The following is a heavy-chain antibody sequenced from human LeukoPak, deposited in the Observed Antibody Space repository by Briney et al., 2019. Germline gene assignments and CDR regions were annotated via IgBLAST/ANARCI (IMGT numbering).Heavy chain of an antibody. J-gene: IGHJ5*01. CDR2: IDYSGTV. CDR3: ARDSYSSSIRWFDS. D-gene: IGHD6-6*01. Sequence: SETLSLTCTVSGGSISSGGYYWSWIRQLPGKGLEWIGYIDYSGTVYYNPSLKSRVTISIDTSKNQFSVKLSSVTAADTAVYYCARDSYSSSIRWFDSWGQGTLVIVSS. V-gene: IGHV4-31*03. CDR1: GGSISSGGYY.